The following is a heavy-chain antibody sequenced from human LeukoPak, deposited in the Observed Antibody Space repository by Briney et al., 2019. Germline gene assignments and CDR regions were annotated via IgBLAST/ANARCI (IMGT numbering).Heavy chain of an antibody. D-gene: IGHD2-2*01. CDR2: FDPEDGET. CDR1: GYTLTELS. CDR3: ARASHNVPAAIFYYYYYMDV. J-gene: IGHJ6*03. Sequence: ASVKVSCKVSGYTLTELSMHWVRQAPGKGLEWMGGFDPEDGETIYAQKFQGRVTMTEDTSTDTAYMELSSLRSEDTAVYYCARASHNVPAAIFYYYYYMDVWGKGTTVTVSS. V-gene: IGHV1-24*01.